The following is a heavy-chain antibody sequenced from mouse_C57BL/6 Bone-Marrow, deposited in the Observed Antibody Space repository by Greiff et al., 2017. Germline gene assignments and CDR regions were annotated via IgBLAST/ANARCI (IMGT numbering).Heavy chain of an antibody. CDR3: ARGMYDGFAD. D-gene: IGHD2-10*02. J-gene: IGHJ3*01. CDR2: ISSGSSTI. Sequence: EVKLVESGGGLVKPGGSLKLSCAASGFTFSDYGMHWVRQAPEKGLEWVAYISSGSSTIYYADTVKGRFTISRDNAKNTLFLQMTSLRSEDTAMYYCARGMYDGFADWGQGTLVTVSA. V-gene: IGHV5-17*01. CDR1: GFTFSDYG.